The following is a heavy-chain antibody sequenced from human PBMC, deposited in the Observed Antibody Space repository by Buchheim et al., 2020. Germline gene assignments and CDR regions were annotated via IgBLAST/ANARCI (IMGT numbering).Heavy chain of an antibody. CDR1: GGSISSSSYY. V-gene: IGHV4-39*01. CDR2: IYYSGST. CDR3: ARSGGSSSWYLGYYYYMDV. D-gene: IGHD6-13*01. Sequence: QLQLQESGPGLVKPSETLSLTCTVSGGSISSSSYYWGWIRQPPGKGLEWIGSIYYSGSTYYNPSLKSRVTISVDTSKNQFSLKLSSVTAADTAVYYWARSGGSSSWYLGYYYYMDVWGKGTT. J-gene: IGHJ6*03.